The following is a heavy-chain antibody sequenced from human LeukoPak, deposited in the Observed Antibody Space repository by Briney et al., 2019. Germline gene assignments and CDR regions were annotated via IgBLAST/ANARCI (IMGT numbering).Heavy chain of an antibody. CDR2: INHSGST. CDR3: ARGPDGYCSSASCHHYFDH. Sequence: SETLSLTCAVYSESFSGYSYIWIRQPPGKGLDWIGKINHSGSTNYNPSLKSRVAISIDTSKNQFSLKLNSVTAADTGVYYCARGPDGYCSSASCHHYFDHWGQGTLVSVSS. D-gene: IGHD2-2*03. V-gene: IGHV4-34*01. CDR1: SESFSGYS. J-gene: IGHJ4*02.